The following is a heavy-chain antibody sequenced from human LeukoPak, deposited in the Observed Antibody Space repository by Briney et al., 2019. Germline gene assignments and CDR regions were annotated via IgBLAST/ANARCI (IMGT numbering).Heavy chain of an antibody. CDR2: IYYSGST. CDR1: GGSISSYY. Sequence: PSETLSLTCTVSGGSISSYYWSWIRQPPGKGLEWIGYIYYSGSTNYNPSLKSRVTISVDTSKNQFSLKLSSVTAADTAVYYCARHRVGPNAFDIWGQGTMVTVSS. D-gene: IGHD1-26*01. J-gene: IGHJ3*02. V-gene: IGHV4-59*08. CDR3: ARHRVGPNAFDI.